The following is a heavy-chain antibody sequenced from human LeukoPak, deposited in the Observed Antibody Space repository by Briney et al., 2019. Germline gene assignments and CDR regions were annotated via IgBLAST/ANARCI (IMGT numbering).Heavy chain of an antibody. CDR1: GFTVNTNY. V-gene: IGHV3-66*02. J-gene: IGHJ4*02. D-gene: IGHD6-19*01. CDR2: IYSGGIT. CDR3: ARRHSSGSN. Sequence: GGSLRLSCAASGFTVNTNYMTWVRQAPGKGLEWVAVIYSGGITYYADSVKGRFTISRDNSKNTLYLQMNGLRPEDTAIYFCARRHSSGSNWGQGTLVSVSS.